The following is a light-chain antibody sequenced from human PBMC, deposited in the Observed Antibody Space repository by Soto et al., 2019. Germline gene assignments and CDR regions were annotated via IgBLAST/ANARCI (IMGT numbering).Light chain of an antibody. CDR2: WGT. CDR1: QTLLHSNGNNY. V-gene: IGKV2-28*01. Sequence: DFVMTQSPLSLSVTPGEPASISCRCTQTLLHSNGNNYLDWYLQKPGQSPQLLVFWGTIRASGVPDRFSGSGSGTDFTLRISKVEAEDVGVYYCMQALQTPYTFSQGTSLEIK. CDR3: MQALQTPYT. J-gene: IGKJ2*01.